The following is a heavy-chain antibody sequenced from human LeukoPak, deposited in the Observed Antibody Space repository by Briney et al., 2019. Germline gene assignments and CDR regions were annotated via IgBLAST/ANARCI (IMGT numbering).Heavy chain of an antibody. D-gene: IGHD3-22*01. J-gene: IGHJ5*02. CDR3: ARDPLITYYYDSSGNHADWFDP. V-gene: IGHV3-74*01. CDR1: GFSFSSYW. CDR2: INIDGSVT. Sequence: PGGSLRLSCTASGFSFSSYWMHWVRQAPGRGLEWVSRINIDGSVTDYTNSAGSVKGRFTISRDNAKNSLYLQMNSLRAEDTAVYYCARDPLITYYYDSSGNHADWFDPWGQGTLVTVSS.